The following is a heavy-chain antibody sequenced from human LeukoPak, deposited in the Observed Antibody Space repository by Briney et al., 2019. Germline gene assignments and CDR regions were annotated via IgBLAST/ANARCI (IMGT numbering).Heavy chain of an antibody. V-gene: IGHV4-34*01. Sequence: SETLSLTCTVSGGSISSYYWSWIRQPPGKGLEWIGEINHSGSTNYNPSLKSRVTISVDTSKNQFSLKLSSVTAADTAVYYCARGVEMATISRGTPFDYWGQGTLVTVSS. CDR1: GGSISSYY. CDR3: ARGVEMATISRGTPFDY. CDR2: INHSGST. D-gene: IGHD5-24*01. J-gene: IGHJ4*02.